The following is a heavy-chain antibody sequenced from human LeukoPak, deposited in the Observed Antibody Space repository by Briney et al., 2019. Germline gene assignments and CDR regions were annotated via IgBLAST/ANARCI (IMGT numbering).Heavy chain of an antibody. J-gene: IGHJ4*02. D-gene: IGHD3-22*01. Sequence: SETLSLTCTVSGGSISYYWTWIRQPPGKGLEWIGYIYSSGSTNYNPSLKSRVTIPIDTSNNQFSLKLSYVTAADTAVYYCARDRYYYDSSGSPFDYWGQGTLVTVSS. V-gene: IGHV4-59*01. CDR1: GGSISYY. CDR3: ARDRYYYDSSGSPFDY. CDR2: IYSSGST.